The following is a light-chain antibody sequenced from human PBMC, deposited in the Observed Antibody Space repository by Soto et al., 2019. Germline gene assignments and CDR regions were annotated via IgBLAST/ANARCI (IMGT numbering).Light chain of an antibody. J-gene: IGKJ2*01. Sequence: EIVLTQSPATLSLSPGERATLSCRASQSGSSNYFAWYQQKPGQAPRRLMYGASSRATGIPVRFSGSGSGTVFTLTISRVEPEDVGVYYCQQYGSSPYTFGQGTKLEIK. CDR1: QSGSSNY. CDR3: QQYGSSPYT. V-gene: IGKV3-20*01. CDR2: GAS.